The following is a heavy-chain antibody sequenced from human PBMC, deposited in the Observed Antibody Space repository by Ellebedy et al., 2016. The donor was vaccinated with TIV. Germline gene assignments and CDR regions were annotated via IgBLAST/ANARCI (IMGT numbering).Heavy chain of an antibody. CDR2: INPSTTTT. Sequence: ASVKVSCXASGYTFTTYYIHWFRQAPGQGLEWMGIINPSTTTTTYAQKFQGRVTMTEDTSTDTAYMELSSLRSEDTAVYYCATDRSLGTPYGYWGQGTLVTVSS. D-gene: IGHD6-13*01. CDR3: ATDRSLGTPYGY. V-gene: IGHV1-46*01. J-gene: IGHJ4*02. CDR1: GYTFTTYY.